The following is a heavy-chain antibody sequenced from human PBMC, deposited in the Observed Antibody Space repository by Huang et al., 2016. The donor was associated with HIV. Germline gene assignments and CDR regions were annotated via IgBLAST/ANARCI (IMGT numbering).Heavy chain of an antibody. Sequence: QLQLQESGPGLVKPSETLSLTCTVSGGSVSSSSYYWGWVRQPPGKGLQWIGSINDSGSTYYNPCLGRRVTISLDTSKNQFSRKLNTVTAADTAVYYCARRSGTYERRWFDPWGQGTLVTVSS. V-gene: IGHV4-39*01. CDR1: GGSVSSSSYY. J-gene: IGHJ5*02. CDR2: INDSGST. D-gene: IGHD1-26*01. CDR3: ARRSGTYERRWFDP.